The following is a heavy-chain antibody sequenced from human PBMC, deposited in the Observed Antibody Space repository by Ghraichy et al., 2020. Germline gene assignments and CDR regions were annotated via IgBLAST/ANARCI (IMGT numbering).Heavy chain of an antibody. J-gene: IGHJ4*02. CDR3: ARAQYYYDTSGYYYISYFDY. D-gene: IGHD3-22*01. Sequence: SQTLSLTCTVSGGSISSYYWSWIRQPPGKGLEWIGYIYYSGSTNYNPSLESRVTMSVDTSKNQFSLKLSSVTAADTALYYCARAQYYYDTSGYYYISYFDYWGQGTLVTVSS. V-gene: IGHV4-59*01. CDR1: GGSISSYY. CDR2: IYYSGST.